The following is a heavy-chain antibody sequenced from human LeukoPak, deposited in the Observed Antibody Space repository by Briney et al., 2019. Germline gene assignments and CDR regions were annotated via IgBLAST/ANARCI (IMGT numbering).Heavy chain of an antibody. V-gene: IGHV4-30-2*01. J-gene: IGHJ4*02. D-gene: IGHD6-13*01. CDR2: IYHSGST. CDR3: ARVSSSWYFDY. Sequence: SETLSLTCAVSGGSISSGGYSWSWIRQPPGKGLEWIGYIYHSGSTYYNPSLKSRVTISVDRSKNQFSLKLSSVTAADTAVYYCARVSSSWYFDYWGQGTLVTVSS. CDR1: GGSISSGGYS.